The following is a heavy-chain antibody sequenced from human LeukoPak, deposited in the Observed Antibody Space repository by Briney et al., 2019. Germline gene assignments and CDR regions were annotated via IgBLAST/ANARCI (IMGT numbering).Heavy chain of an antibody. Sequence: PGGSLRLSCAASGFTFSNAWMYWVRQAPGKGLEWVGRIKSKISGGTTDYAAPVKGRFTISRNDSKNTLYLQMNSLKTEDTAVYYCTTDAPYYYGSGTKTDAFDLWGQGTMVTVSS. CDR2: IKSKISGGTT. D-gene: IGHD3-10*01. CDR3: TTDAPYYYGSGTKTDAFDL. J-gene: IGHJ3*01. CDR1: GFTFSNAW. V-gene: IGHV3-15*01.